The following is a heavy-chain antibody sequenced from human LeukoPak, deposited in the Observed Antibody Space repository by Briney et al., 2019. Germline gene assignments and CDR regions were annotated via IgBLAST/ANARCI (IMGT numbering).Heavy chain of an antibody. D-gene: IGHD6-13*01. CDR1: SDSISNYY. Sequence: PSETLSLTCTVPSDSISNYYWSWVRQAPGKGLEWVSVIYSGGSTYYADSVKGRFTISRDNSKNTLYLQMNSLRAEDTAVYYCARVSSSWYFVDYWGQGTLVTVSS. CDR2: IYSGGST. CDR3: ARVSSSWYFVDY. J-gene: IGHJ4*02. V-gene: IGHV3-53*01.